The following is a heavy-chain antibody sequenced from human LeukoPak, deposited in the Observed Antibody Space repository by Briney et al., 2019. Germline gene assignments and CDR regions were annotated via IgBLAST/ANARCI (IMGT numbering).Heavy chain of an antibody. V-gene: IGHV3-49*03. CDR3: TRDWTIAAFDY. CDR2: IRSKAYGATT. D-gene: IGHD6-13*01. J-gene: IGHJ4*02. CDR1: GFTFGDYA. Sequence: GGSLRLSCTASGFTFGDYAMSWFRQAPGKGLKWVGFIRSKAYGATTEYAASVKGRFTISRDDSKSIAYLQMNSLKTEDTAVYYCTRDWTIAAFDYWGQGTLVAVSS.